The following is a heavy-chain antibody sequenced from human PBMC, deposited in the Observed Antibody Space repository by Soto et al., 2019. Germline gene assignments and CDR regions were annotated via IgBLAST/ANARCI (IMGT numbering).Heavy chain of an antibody. CDR1: GFGFHTYW. J-gene: IGHJ5*02. D-gene: IGHD3-10*01. CDR3: TRDWADYYGSGNYYPRFDP. CDR2: INSDGDTS. V-gene: IGHV3-74*01. Sequence: PGGSLRLSCVASGFGFHTYWMHWVRQVPGKGLVWVARINSDGDTSTYADSVKGRFSISRDNTKNTLFLQMNGLRDDDTAVYYCTRDWADYYGSGNYYPRFDPWGQGALVTVSS.